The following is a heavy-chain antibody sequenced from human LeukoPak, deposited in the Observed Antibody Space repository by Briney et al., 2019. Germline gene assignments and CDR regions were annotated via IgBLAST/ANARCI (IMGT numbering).Heavy chain of an antibody. Sequence: ASVKVTCKASGYTFTGYYMHWVRRAPGQGLEWVGIINPSGGSTSYAQKFQGRVTMTRDTSTSTVYMELSSLRSEDTAVYYCARVLSIAAAPAPFDYWGQGTLVTVSS. V-gene: IGHV1-46*01. D-gene: IGHD6-13*01. CDR3: ARVLSIAAAPAPFDY. J-gene: IGHJ4*02. CDR2: INPSGGST. CDR1: GYTFTGYY.